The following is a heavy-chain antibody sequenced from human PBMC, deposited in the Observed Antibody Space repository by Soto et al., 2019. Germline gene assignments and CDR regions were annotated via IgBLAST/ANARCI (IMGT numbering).Heavy chain of an antibody. J-gene: IGHJ4*02. CDR3: AKGPATNGGWPYYFES. CDR1: GFSLANYP. CDR2: SSPRGDTI. V-gene: IGHV3-48*02. Sequence: PGGSLRLSCVASGFSLANYPMNWVRQTPGKGLEWISYSSPRGDTIYYADSVEGRFTISRDNARNSLCLHMSSLRDEDSALYYCAKGPATNGGWPYYFESWGQGVPVTVSS. D-gene: IGHD6-19*01.